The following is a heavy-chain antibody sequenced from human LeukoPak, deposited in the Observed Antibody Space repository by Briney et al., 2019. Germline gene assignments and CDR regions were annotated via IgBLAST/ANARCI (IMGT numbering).Heavy chain of an antibody. V-gene: IGHV3-23*01. D-gene: IGHD3-16*01. CDR3: AKVTGTFSPIHS. CDR1: GFSFSSYG. Sequence: PGGSLRLSCTASGFSFSSYGMSWVRQAPGKGLEGVSSIIGGGSSTYYADSVKGRFTISRDNSKNTLYLQMNNLRAEDTAVYFCAKVTGTFSPIHSWGQGTLVTVSS. CDR2: IIGGGSST. J-gene: IGHJ4*02.